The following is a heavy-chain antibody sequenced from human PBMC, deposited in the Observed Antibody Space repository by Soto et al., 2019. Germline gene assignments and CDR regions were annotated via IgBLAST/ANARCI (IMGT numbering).Heavy chain of an antibody. Sequence: GGSLRLSCAASGFTFSDYYMSWIRQAPGKGLEYISYISSSSGSTNYADSVKGRFTISRDNAKNSLYLQMSSLRAEDTAVYYCARARAGSERFYYYPGLDVWGQGTTVTVSS. CDR1: GFTFSDYY. J-gene: IGHJ6*02. D-gene: IGHD5-12*01. CDR2: ISSSSGST. CDR3: ARARAGSERFYYYPGLDV. V-gene: IGHV3-11*06.